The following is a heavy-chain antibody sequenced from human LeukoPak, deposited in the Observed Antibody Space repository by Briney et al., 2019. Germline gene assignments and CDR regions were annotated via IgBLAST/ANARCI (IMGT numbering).Heavy chain of an antibody. CDR2: IYYSGST. Sequence: SETLSLTCTVSGGSISSYYWSWIRQPPGKGLEWIGYIYYSGSTNYNPSLKSRVTISVDMSKNQFSLKINSMTAADTAVYYCAREGQWLPDWFDPWGQGTLVTVSS. V-gene: IGHV4-59*01. D-gene: IGHD6-19*01. CDR3: AREGQWLPDWFDP. CDR1: GGSISSYY. J-gene: IGHJ5*02.